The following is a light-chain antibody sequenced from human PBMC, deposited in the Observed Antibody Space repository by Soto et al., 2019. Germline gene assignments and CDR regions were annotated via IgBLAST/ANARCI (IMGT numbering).Light chain of an antibody. Sequence: QAVVTQEPSFSVSPGGTVTLTCGLSSGSASTNYYPTWYQQTPGQAPRTLIYSTSTRSSGVPDRFSGSILGNKAALTITGAQADDESHYYCVLYMGSGVWVFGGGTKLTVL. CDR2: STS. CDR3: VLYMGSGVWV. V-gene: IGLV8-61*01. J-gene: IGLJ3*02. CDR1: SGSASTNYY.